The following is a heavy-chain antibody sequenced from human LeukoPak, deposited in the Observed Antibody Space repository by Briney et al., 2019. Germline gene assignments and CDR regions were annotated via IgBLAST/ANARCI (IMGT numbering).Heavy chain of an antibody. Sequence: GGSLRLSCAASGFTFSSYGIHWVRQAPGKGLEGVAFIRYDGSNKYYTDSVKGRFTISRDNSKNTLYLQMNSLRAEDTAVHYCAKSDYDLLTAASWDYWGQGTLVTVSS. CDR3: AKSDYDLLTAASWDY. V-gene: IGHV3-30*02. CDR1: GFTFSSYG. J-gene: IGHJ4*02. D-gene: IGHD3-9*01. CDR2: IRYDGSNK.